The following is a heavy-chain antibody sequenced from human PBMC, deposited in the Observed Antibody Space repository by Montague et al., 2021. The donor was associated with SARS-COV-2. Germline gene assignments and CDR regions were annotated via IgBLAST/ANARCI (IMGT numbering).Heavy chain of an antibody. CDR2: ISSGGETI. CDR3: ARDVRANPRPEYFHP. V-gene: IGHV3-48*03. D-gene: IGHD1-14*01. CDR1: GFTFSIFE. J-gene: IGHJ1*01. Sequence: SLRLSCAASGFTFSIFEMNWVRQAPGKGLEWVAYISSGGETIYYADSVKGRFTISRDDAKNSLYLQMNSLRVDDTALYYCARDVRANPRPEYFHPWGQGTLVTVSS.